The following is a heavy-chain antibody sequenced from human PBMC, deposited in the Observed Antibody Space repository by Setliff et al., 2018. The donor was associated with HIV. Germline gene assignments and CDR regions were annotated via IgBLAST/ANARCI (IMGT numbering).Heavy chain of an antibody. CDR2: INHGGST. V-gene: IGHV4-34*01. CDR3: ARDQRLQGVQPPYWYFDL. CDR1: GVSFNNYS. D-gene: IGHD2-2*01. J-gene: IGHJ2*01. Sequence: SETLSLTCAVFGVSFNNYSYNWFRQPPGRGLEWIGEINHGGSTNYNSSLKSRVTMSMDTSKNQFSLEMGSLTAADTAIYYCARDQRLQGVQPPYWYFDLWGRGTLVTVSS.